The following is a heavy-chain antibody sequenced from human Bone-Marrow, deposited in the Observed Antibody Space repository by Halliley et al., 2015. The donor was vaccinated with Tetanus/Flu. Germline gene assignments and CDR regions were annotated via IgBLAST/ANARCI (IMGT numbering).Heavy chain of an antibody. J-gene: IGHJ6*02. D-gene: IGHD6-19*01. CDR2: IYPADSHP. CDR3: ARGHGSGWDYGMDV. V-gene: IGHV5-51*01. Sequence: GLIYPADSHPRYRPSFQGQVTISADKSISTTYLQWSSLKASDTAMYYCARGHGSGWDYGMDVWGQGTTVTVSS.